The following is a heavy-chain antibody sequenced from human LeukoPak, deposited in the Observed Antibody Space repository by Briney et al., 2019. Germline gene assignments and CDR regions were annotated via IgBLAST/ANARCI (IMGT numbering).Heavy chain of an antibody. J-gene: IGHJ3*02. CDR3: ARGPRGYGLTAAGMEYNDAFDI. D-gene: IGHD6-13*01. Sequence: GGSLRLSCAASGLTVSSDYMSWVRQAPGKGLEWVSIIFSGGSTYYADSVKGRFTISRDNSKNTLYLQMNSLRAEDTAVYYCARGPRGYGLTAAGMEYNDAFDIWGQGTMVTVSS. CDR1: GLTVSSDY. V-gene: IGHV3-66*01. CDR2: IFSGGST.